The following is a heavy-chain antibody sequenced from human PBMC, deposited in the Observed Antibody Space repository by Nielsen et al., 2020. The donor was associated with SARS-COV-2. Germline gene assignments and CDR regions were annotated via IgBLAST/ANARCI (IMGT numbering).Heavy chain of an antibody. CDR3: ARQDYYDTTFDY. D-gene: IGHD3-22*01. CDR1: GYSFTSYW. J-gene: IGHJ4*02. Sequence: GESLKISCKGSGYSFTSYWISWVRQMPGKGLEWMGRIDPSDSYTNYSPSFQGQVTISADKSISTAYLQWSSLKASDTAMYYCARQDYYDTTFDYWGQGTLVTVSS. V-gene: IGHV5-10-1*04. CDR2: IDPSDSYT.